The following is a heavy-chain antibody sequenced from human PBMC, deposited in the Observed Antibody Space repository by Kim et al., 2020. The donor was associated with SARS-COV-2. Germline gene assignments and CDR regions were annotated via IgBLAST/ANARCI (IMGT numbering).Heavy chain of an antibody. V-gene: IGHV4-39*01. CDR2: IYYSGST. CDR1: GGSISSSSYY. J-gene: IGHJ3*02. D-gene: IGHD3-22*01. CDR3: ARQGPHLSSGYSFDI. Sequence: SETLSLTCTVSGGSISSSSYYWGWIRQPPGKGLEWIGSIYYSGSTYYNPSLKSRVTISVDTSKNQFSLKLSSVTAADTAVYYCARQGPHLSSGYSFDIWGQGTMVTVSS.